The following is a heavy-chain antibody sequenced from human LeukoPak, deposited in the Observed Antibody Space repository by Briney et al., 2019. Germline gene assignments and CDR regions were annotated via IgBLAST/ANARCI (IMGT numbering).Heavy chain of an antibody. CDR3: ARKAATYYYDSSGYYYFDY. J-gene: IGHJ4*02. CDR1: GGSFSGYY. D-gene: IGHD3-22*01. V-gene: IGHV4-34*01. Sequence: SQTLSLTCAVYGGSFSGYYWSWIRQPPGKGPEWIGEINHSGSTNYNPSLKSRVTISVDTSKNQFSLKLSSVTAADTAVYYCARKAATYYYDSSGYYYFDYWGQGTLVTVSS. CDR2: INHSGST.